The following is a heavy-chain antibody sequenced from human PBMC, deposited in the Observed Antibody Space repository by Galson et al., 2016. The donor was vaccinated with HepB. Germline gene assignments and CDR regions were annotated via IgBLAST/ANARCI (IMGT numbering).Heavy chain of an antibody. CDR2: IHYSGNT. CDR1: GGSISSYY. J-gene: IGHJ4*02. D-gene: IGHD3-3*01. V-gene: IGHV4-59*08. Sequence: ETLSLTCTVSGGSISSYYWSWIRQPPGKGLEWIAYIHYSGNTNYNPSLRSRVTISVDTSKNQFSLKLSSVTAADTAVYYCARQAAYYDFWSGSYYFDYWGQGTLVTVSS. CDR3: ARQAAYYDFWSGSYYFDY.